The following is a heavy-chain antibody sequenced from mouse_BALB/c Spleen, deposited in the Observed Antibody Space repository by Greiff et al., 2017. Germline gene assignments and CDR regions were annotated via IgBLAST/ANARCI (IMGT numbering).Heavy chain of an antibody. Sequence: VQLKESGAELVKPGASVKLSCTASGFNIKDTYMHWVKQRPEQGLEWIGRIDPANGNTKYDPKFQGKATITADTSSNTAYLQLSSLTSEDTAVYYCARSEYETWFAYWGQGTLVTVSA. CDR1: GFNIKDTY. D-gene: IGHD2-14*01. J-gene: IGHJ3*01. CDR3: ARSEYETWFAY. CDR2: IDPANGNT. V-gene: IGHV14-3*02.